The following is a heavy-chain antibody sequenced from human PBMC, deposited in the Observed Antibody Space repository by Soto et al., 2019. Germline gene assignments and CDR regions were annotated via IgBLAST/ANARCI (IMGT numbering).Heavy chain of an antibody. J-gene: IGHJ4*02. CDR1: GYTFTDSA. V-gene: IGHV1-3*01. CDR3: AKGSRMWTPDY. Sequence: GASVKVSCKASGYTFTDSAIHWVRQAPGQSLEWLGWIAPGNGNTKYSRNFQGRVSITRDTSATTAYMELSSLRSEDTAVYYCAKGSRMWTPDYWGQGTLVTVSS. CDR2: IAPGNGNT. D-gene: IGHD2-21*01.